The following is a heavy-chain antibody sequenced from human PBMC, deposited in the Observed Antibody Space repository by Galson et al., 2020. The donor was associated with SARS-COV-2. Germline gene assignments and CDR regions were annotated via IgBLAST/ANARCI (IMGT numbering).Heavy chain of an antibody. Sequence: SVKVSCKASGGTFSSYAISWVRQAPGQGLEWMGGIIPIFGTANYAQKFQGRVTITADESTSTAYMELSSLRSEDTAVYYCARSGWRYYDSSGLKKRYYYYGMDVWGQGTTVTVSS. D-gene: IGHD3-22*01. V-gene: IGHV1-69*13. CDR2: IIPIFGTA. CDR1: GGTFSSYA. CDR3: ARSGWRYYDSSGLKKRYYYYGMDV. J-gene: IGHJ6*02.